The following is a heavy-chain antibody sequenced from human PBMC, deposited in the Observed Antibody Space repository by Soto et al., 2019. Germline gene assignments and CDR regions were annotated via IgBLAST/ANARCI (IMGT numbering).Heavy chain of an antibody. CDR2: IYYSGST. Sequence: TLSLTCTVSCGSISSSSCYWGWIRQPPGKGLEWIGSIYYSGSTYYNPSLKSRVTISVDTSKNQFSLKLSSVTAADTAVYYCATPPAYYDFWSGYRDYWGQGTLVTVSS. J-gene: IGHJ4*02. CDR1: CGSISSSSCY. CDR3: ATPPAYYDFWSGYRDY. V-gene: IGHV4-39*01. D-gene: IGHD3-3*01.